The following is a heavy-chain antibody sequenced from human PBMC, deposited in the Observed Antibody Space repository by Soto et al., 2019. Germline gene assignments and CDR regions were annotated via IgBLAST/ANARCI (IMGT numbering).Heavy chain of an antibody. D-gene: IGHD3-10*01. Sequence: SETLSLTCTVSGGSISSGGYYWTWIRQHPGKGLEWIGYIYYSGSTYYNPSLKSRVTITVDTSTNQFSLKLSSVTAADTAVYYCARVFGFGGMDVWGQGTTVTVSS. CDR3: ARVFGFGGMDV. V-gene: IGHV4-31*03. J-gene: IGHJ6*02. CDR2: IYYSGST. CDR1: GGSISSGGYY.